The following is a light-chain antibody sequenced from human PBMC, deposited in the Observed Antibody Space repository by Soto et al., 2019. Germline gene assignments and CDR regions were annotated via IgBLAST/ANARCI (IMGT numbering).Light chain of an antibody. CDR1: SSDVGGYNF. Sequence: QSALTQPASVSGSPGQSITFSCTGTSSDVGGYNFVSWYQHHPGKAPKLIIYEVSNRPSGVSNRFSASKSGNTASLTISGLQAEDEADYYCSSYTNSSTLVGFGGGTKVTVL. CDR2: EVS. V-gene: IGLV2-14*01. CDR3: SSYTNSSTLVG. J-gene: IGLJ2*01.